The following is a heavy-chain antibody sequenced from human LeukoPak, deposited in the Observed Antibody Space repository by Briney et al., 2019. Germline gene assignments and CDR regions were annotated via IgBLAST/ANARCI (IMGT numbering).Heavy chain of an antibody. CDR2: INQDGSEK. CDR3: AKDWGSGGDYYYYYMDV. J-gene: IGHJ6*03. CDR1: GFTFSSYW. V-gene: IGHV3-7*01. Sequence: GGSLRLSCVASGFTFSSYWMSWVRQAPGKGLEWVANINQDGSEKYDVDSAKGRFTISRDNSKNTLYLQMNSLRAEDTAVYYCAKDWGSGGDYYYYYMDVWGKGTTVTVSS. D-gene: IGHD3-10*01.